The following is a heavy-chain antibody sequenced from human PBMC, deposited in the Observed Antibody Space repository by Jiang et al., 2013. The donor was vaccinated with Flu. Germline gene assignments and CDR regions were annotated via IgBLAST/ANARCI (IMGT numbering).Heavy chain of an antibody. Sequence: SVKVSCKASGYTFTTFDISWVRQAPGQGLEWMGWISAYNGNTNYAQKLQGRVTMTTDTSTSTAYMELTSLRSDDTAVYYCARDLGGSSGWFDPWGQGTLVTVSS. J-gene: IGHJ5*02. CDR3: ARDLGGSSGWFDP. CDR2: ISAYNGNT. CDR1: GYTFTTFD. D-gene: IGHD6-6*01. V-gene: IGHV1-18*01.